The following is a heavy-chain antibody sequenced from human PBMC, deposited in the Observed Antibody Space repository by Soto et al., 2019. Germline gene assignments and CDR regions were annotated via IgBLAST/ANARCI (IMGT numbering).Heavy chain of an antibody. V-gene: IGHV3-30*18. CDR1: GFTFSSYG. J-gene: IGHJ6*02. CDR3: AKAFYYYNGMDV. CDR2: ISYDGSNK. Sequence: GGSLRLSCAASGFTFSSYGMHWVRQAPGKGLEWVAVISYDGSNKYYADSVKGRFTISRDNSKNTLYLQMNSLRAEDTAVYYCAKAFYYYNGMDVWGQGTTVTVSS.